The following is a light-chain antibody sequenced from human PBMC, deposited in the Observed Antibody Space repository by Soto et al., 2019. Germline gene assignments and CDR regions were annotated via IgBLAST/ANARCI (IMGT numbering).Light chain of an antibody. J-gene: IGKJ5*01. Sequence: EIVMTQSPGTLSVSPGERVTLSCMASQSVGNNLAWHQQKPGQAPRLLIYGASSRATGIPDRFSGAGSGTDFTLTISRLEPEDFALYYCQQHDILPITFGQGTRLEIK. CDR3: QQHDILPIT. CDR1: QSVGNN. V-gene: IGKV3-20*01. CDR2: GAS.